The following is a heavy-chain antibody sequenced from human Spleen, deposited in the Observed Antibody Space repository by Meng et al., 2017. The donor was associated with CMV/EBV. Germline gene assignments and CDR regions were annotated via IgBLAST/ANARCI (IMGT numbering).Heavy chain of an antibody. CDR3: ARDAMTTVTPFY. D-gene: IGHD4-11*01. CDR1: GFTFSSYG. V-gene: IGHV3-30*02. CDR2: IRYDGSNK. Sequence: GESLKISCAVSGFTFSSYGMHWVRQAPGKGLEWVAFIRYDGSNKYYADSVKGRFTISRDNSKNTLYLQMNSLRAEDTAVYYCARDAMTTVTPFYWGQGTLVTVSS. J-gene: IGHJ4*02.